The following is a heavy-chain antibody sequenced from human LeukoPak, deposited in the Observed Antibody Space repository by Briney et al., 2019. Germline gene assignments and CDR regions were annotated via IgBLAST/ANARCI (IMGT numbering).Heavy chain of an antibody. J-gene: IGHJ1*01. V-gene: IGHV4-61*08. D-gene: IGHD6-13*01. Sequence: SETLCLTCTVSRGSITSGGYYWSWIRQPPGKGLEWIGHIYYTGSTSYNPSLKSRVTISVDTSRSQFSLNLNSVTAADTAVYYCARGPSQDSSWYRSPFFYWGQGTLVTASS. CDR2: IYYTGST. CDR3: ARGPSQDSSWYRSPFFY. CDR1: RGSITSGGYY.